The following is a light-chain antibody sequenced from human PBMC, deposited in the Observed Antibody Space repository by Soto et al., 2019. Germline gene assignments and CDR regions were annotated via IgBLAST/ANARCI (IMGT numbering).Light chain of an antibody. CDR3: QVWDSRSDQVV. Sequence: QSVLTQPPSVSEAPRQRVTISCSGSSSNIGNNAVNWYQQLPGKAPKLLIYYDDLLPSGVSDRFSGSKSGTSASLAISGLQSEDEADYYCQVWDSRSDQVVFGGGTKLTVL. V-gene: IGLV1-36*01. CDR2: YDD. CDR1: SSNIGNNA. J-gene: IGLJ2*01.